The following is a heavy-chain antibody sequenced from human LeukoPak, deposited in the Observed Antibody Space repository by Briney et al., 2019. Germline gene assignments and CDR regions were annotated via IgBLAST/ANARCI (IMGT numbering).Heavy chain of an antibody. CDR1: GYSFTNYW. J-gene: IGHJ3*02. Sequence: GEALKISCKASGYSFTNYWIGWVRQMPGKGLEWMGIISPGDSATRYSPSFQGQVTISADKSLSTAYLQWTSRRASDTAMYYCARTTPYSGSYYEGDAFDIWGQGTMVTVSS. D-gene: IGHD1-26*01. CDR3: ARTTPYSGSYYEGDAFDI. V-gene: IGHV5-51*01. CDR2: ISPGDSAT.